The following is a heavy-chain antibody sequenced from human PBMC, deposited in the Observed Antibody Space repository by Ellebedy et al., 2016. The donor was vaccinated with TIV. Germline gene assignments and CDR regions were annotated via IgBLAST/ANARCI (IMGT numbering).Heavy chain of an antibody. CDR2: IWYDGGNK. J-gene: IGHJ4*02. V-gene: IGHV3-33*01. CDR1: GFIFSTYG. D-gene: IGHD2-21*02. Sequence: PGGSLRLSCEASGFIFSTYGMHWVRQAPGKGLEWVAFIWYDGGNKYYADSVKGRFTISRDNSKNTLYLQMNNLGAEETAVFYCARNRHVERGDCLDYWGQGTLVTVSS. CDR3: ARNRHVERGDCLDY.